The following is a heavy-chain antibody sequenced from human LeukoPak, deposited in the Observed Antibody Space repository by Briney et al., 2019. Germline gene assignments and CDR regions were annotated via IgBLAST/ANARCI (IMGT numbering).Heavy chain of an antibody. V-gene: IGHV3-21*01. D-gene: IGHD3-10*01. Sequence: GGSLRLSCAASGFTFSSYSMNWVRQAPGKGLEWVSSISSSSSYIYYADSVKGRFTISRDNAKNSLYLQMNSLRAEDTAVYYCARAVLLWFGERIDAFDIWGQGTMVTVSS. J-gene: IGHJ3*02. CDR2: ISSSSSYI. CDR3: ARAVLLWFGERIDAFDI. CDR1: GFTFSSYS.